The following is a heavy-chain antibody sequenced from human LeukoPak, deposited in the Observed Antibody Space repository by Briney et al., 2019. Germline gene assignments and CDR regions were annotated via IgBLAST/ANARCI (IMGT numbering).Heavy chain of an antibody. J-gene: IGHJ3*02. CDR3: AKDPNGDYVGAFDS. V-gene: IGHV3-23*01. CDR1: GFTFSAYA. CDR2: ISASGDYT. D-gene: IGHD4-17*01. Sequence: GGSLRLSCAASGFTFSAYAVIWVRQAPGKGLEWVSAISASGDYTHYADSVKGWFDISRDNSKNTVYLQMSSLRAEDAALYYCAKDPNGDYVGAFDSWGQGTTVIVSS.